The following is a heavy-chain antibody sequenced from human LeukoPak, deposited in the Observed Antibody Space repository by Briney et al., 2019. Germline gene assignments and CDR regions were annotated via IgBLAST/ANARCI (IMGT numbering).Heavy chain of an antibody. Sequence: GGTLRLSCAASGFTFSSYGMSWVRQAPGKGLEWVSAISGSGGSTYYADSVKGRFTISRDNSKNTLYLQMNSLKTEDTAVYYCTRGLWFGDIDLDYWGQGTLVTVSS. D-gene: IGHD3-10*01. CDR2: ISGSGGST. CDR1: GFTFSSYG. V-gene: IGHV3-23*01. CDR3: TRGLWFGDIDLDY. J-gene: IGHJ4*02.